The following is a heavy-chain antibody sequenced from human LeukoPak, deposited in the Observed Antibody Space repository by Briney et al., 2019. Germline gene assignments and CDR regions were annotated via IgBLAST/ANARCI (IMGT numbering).Heavy chain of an antibody. CDR3: AKEATWGEWYFDY. D-gene: IGHD3-10*01. Sequence: GGSLRLSCVVSGFTFRNYGVHWVRQAPGKGLEWVAVIADDGRAKFYADSVKGRFTISRDNSKNTLYLQMNSLRAEDTAVYYCAKEATWGEWYFDYWGQGTLVTVSS. CDR1: GFTFRNYG. V-gene: IGHV3-30*18. J-gene: IGHJ4*02. CDR2: IADDGRAK.